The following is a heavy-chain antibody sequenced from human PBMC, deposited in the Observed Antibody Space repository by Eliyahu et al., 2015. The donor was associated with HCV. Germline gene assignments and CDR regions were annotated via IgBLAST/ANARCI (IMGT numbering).Heavy chain of an antibody. V-gene: IGHV4-38-2*02. CDR1: GYSVSSSYY. CDR2: IYHSGRT. Sequence: QVQLQESGPGLVKPSETLSLTCTVSGYSVSSSYYWGWIRQPPGKGLEWIGSIYHSGRTYYNPSLKSRVTISVDTSNNQFSLKLSSLTAADTAVYYCAREAYCTSTTCPSEDVWGQGTTVTVSS. CDR3: AREAYCTSTTCPSEDV. D-gene: IGHD2-2*01. J-gene: IGHJ6*02.